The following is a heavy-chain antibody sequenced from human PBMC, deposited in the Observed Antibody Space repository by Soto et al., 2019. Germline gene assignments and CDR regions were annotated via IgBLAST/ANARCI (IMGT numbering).Heavy chain of an antibody. CDR2: ISYDGSNK. CDR1: GFTFSNYA. D-gene: IGHD3-16*02. CDR3: GGGDYVWGCYRWYYFDY. V-gene: IGHV3-30-3*01. Sequence: QVQLVESGGGVVQPGRSLRLSCAASGFTFSNYAMHWVRQAPGKGLEWVAVISYDGSNKYYADSVKGRFTISRDNSKNSLFLEMNRLGAEDTGVYCCGGGDYVWGCYRWYYFDYWGQGTLVTVSS. J-gene: IGHJ4*02.